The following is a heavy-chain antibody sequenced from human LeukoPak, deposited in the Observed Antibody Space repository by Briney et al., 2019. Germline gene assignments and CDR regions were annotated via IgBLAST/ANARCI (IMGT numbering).Heavy chain of an antibody. CDR1: GGTFSSYA. Sequence: GASVKVSCKASGGTFSSYAISWVRQAPGQGLEWMGRIIPILGIANYAQKFQGRVTITADKSTSTAYMELSSLRSEDTAVYYCASPYYYDSSGYYYWGQGTLVTVSS. V-gene: IGHV1-69*04. CDR3: ASPYYYDSSGYYY. D-gene: IGHD3-22*01. CDR2: IIPILGIA. J-gene: IGHJ4*02.